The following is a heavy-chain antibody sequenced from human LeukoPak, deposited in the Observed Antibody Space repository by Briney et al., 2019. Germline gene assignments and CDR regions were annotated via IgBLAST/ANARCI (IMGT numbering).Heavy chain of an antibody. CDR2: INHSGTT. CDR3: ARGRWDVRFQY. V-gene: IGHV4-34*01. CDR1: GASFSGYY. D-gene: IGHD4-23*01. Sequence: SETLSLTCAVYGASFSGYYWSWIRQSPGTGLEWIGEINHSGTTNYNPSLKSRVTISKDTSKNQFFLKLYFLTAADTAMYYCARGRWDVRFQYWGHGTLVTVSS. J-gene: IGHJ1*01.